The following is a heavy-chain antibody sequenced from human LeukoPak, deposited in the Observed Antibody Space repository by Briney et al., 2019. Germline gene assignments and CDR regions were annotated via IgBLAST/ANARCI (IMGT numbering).Heavy chain of an antibody. CDR3: ARVGADFDY. D-gene: IGHD1-26*01. CDR1: GGSISSYC. J-gene: IGHJ4*02. V-gene: IGHV4-59*08. Sequence: SETLSLTCTVSGGSISSYCWSWIRQPPGKGLEWIGYIYYSGSTNYNPSLKSRVTISVDTSKNQFSLKLSSVTAADTAVYYCARVGADFDYWGQGTLVTVSS. CDR2: IYYSGST.